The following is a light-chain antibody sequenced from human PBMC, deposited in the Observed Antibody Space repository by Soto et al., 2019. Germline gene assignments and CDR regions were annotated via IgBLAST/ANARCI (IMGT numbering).Light chain of an antibody. Sequence: DIQMTQSPSSVSASVGDRVTITCRSSQDISSWLAWYQQKPGKAPKLLIYAASSLQSWVPSRFSGSASGTDFSLTISSLQPEDFATYYCQHANSFPLTFGQGTRLEIK. CDR1: QDISSW. J-gene: IGKJ5*01. V-gene: IGKV1-12*01. CDR3: QHANSFPLT. CDR2: AAS.